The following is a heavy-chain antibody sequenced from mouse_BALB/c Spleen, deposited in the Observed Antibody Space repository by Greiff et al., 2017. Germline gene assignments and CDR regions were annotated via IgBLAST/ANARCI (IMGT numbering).Heavy chain of an antibody. CDR1: GYTFTSYT. Sequence: QVQLKESGAELARPGASVKMSCKASGYTFTSYTMHWVKQRPGQGLEWIGYINPSSGYTNYNQKFKDKATLTADKSSSTAYMQLSSLTSEDSAVYYCARSNYYGIDYWGQGTTLTVSS. CDR2: INPSSGYT. CDR3: ARSNYYGIDY. J-gene: IGHJ2*01. D-gene: IGHD2-1*01. V-gene: IGHV1-4*01.